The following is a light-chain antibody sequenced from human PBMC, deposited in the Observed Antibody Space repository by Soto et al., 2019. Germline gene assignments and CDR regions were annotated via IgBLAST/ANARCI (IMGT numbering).Light chain of an antibody. CDR3: QQYNNWLLLT. CDR1: QSVSSN. J-gene: IGKJ4*01. Sequence: EIVMTQSRATLSASPGERATLSCRASQSVSSNLAWYQQKPGQAPRLLIYGASTRATGIPARFSGSGSGTEFTLTISSLRSEDFAVYYCQQYNNWLLLTFGGGTKVDI. CDR2: GAS. V-gene: IGKV3-15*01.